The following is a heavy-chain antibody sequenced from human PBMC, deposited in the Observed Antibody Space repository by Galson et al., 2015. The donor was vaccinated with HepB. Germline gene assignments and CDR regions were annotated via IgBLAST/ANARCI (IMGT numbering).Heavy chain of an antibody. CDR2: INQDGSQK. D-gene: IGHD2-2*01. J-gene: IGHJ6*02. CDR1: GFTFSSFS. Sequence: SLRLSCAASGFTFSSFSMSWVRQAPGKGLEWVANINQDGSQKSYVDSVKGRFTISRDNAKNSVYLQMNSLRAEDTAVYHCAKDAEDCRSTSCYSGYYAMDVWGHGTTVTVSS. CDR3: AKDAEDCRSTSCYSGYYAMDV. V-gene: IGHV3-7*01.